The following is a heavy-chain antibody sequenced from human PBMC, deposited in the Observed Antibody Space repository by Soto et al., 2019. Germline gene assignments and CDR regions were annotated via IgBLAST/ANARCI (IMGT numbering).Heavy chain of an antibody. V-gene: IGHV4-39*01. D-gene: IGHD3-3*01. Sequence: SETLSLTCTVSGGSISSSSYYWGWIRQPPGKGLEWIGSIYYSGSTYYNPSLKSRVTISVDTSKNQFSLKLSSVTAADTAVYYCARRTSITTRGNHYYYMDVWGKGTTVTVSS. CDR2: IYYSGST. CDR3: ARRTSITTRGNHYYYMDV. J-gene: IGHJ6*03. CDR1: GGSISSSSYY.